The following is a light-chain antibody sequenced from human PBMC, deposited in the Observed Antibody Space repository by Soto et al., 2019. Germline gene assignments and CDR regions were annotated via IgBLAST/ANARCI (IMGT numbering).Light chain of an antibody. J-gene: IGKJ4*01. CDR3: QLYKNVILT. CDR2: DAS. V-gene: IGKV1-33*01. Sequence: DIKMTQSPSSLSASVGDRVTLTCQASEDVSDYVNWYQQKPGRAPTLLIYDASKLETGVPSRFSGSGSGTDFTFTIRHLQPEDFATYYCQLYKNVILTFGGGTRVDI. CDR1: EDVSDY.